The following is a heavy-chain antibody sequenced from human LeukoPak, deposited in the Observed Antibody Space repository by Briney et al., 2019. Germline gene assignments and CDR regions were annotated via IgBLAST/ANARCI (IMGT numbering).Heavy chain of an antibody. J-gene: IGHJ4*02. CDR3: ARGQQQLVPSDY. CDR2: ISYDGSNK. Sequence: GGSLRLSCAASGFTFSSYGMHWVRQAPGKGLEWVAVISYDGSNKYYADSVKGRFTISRDNSKNTLYLQMNSLRAEDTAVCYCARGQQQLVPSDYWGQGTLVTVSS. D-gene: IGHD6-13*01. V-gene: IGHV3-30*03. CDR1: GFTFSSYG.